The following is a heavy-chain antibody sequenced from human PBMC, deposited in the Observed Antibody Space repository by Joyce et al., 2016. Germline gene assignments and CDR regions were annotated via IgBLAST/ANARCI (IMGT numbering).Heavy chain of an antibody. CDR3: ARTRTGYSSLDP. V-gene: IGHV4-59*01. Sequence: LQESGPGLVKPSETLSLTCTVSGGSISRYYWSWIRQHPGKGLEWIGYSGSTNYNPSLKSRVTISVDTSKNQFSLKLSSVTAADTAIYYCARTRTGYSSLDPWGQGALVTVSS. J-gene: IGHJ5*02. CDR2: YSGST. D-gene: IGHD6-13*01. CDR1: GGSISRYY.